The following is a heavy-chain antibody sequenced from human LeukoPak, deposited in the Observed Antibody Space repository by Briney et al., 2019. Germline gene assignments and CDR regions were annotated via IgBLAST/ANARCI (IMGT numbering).Heavy chain of an antibody. J-gene: IGHJ6*03. CDR3: AREEICSNGVYSSCMDV. D-gene: IGHD2-8*01. Sequence: PGGSLRLSCAASGFTFSSNWMHWVRQAPGKGLVWVARINSDGSSTSYADSVKGRLTISRDNAKSTLYLQMKSLRAEDTAVYYCAREEICSNGVYSSCMDVWGKGTTVTVSS. CDR1: GFTFSSNW. V-gene: IGHV3-74*01. CDR2: INSDGSST.